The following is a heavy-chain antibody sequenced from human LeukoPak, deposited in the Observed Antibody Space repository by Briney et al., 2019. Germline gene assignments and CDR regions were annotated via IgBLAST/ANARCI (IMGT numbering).Heavy chain of an antibody. J-gene: IGHJ4*02. CDR1: GYTFTSYG. D-gene: IGHD3-22*01. Sequence: ASVKVSCKASGYTFTSYGISWVRQAPGQELEWMGWISAYNGNTNYAQKLHGRVTMTTDTSTSTAYMELRSLRSDDTAVYYCARGDCYDSSGYYLPDCWGQGTLVTVSS. CDR2: ISAYNGNT. V-gene: IGHV1-18*01. CDR3: ARGDCYDSSGYYLPDC.